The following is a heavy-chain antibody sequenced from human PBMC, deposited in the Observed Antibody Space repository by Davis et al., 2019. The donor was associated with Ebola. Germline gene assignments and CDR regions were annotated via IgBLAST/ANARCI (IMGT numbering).Heavy chain of an antibody. CDR3: ATDSSRFDSSTYFDY. D-gene: IGHD3-22*01. Sequence: GESLKISCVGSGFTFREHAMHWVRQAPGKGLEWVAVISYDGTNKYYADSVKGRFTISRDNSKDTLYLQMNSLRPDDTGIYYCATDSSRFDSSTYFDYWGQGTLVTVSS. CDR2: ISYDGTNK. J-gene: IGHJ4*02. V-gene: IGHV3-30-3*01. CDR1: GFTFREHA.